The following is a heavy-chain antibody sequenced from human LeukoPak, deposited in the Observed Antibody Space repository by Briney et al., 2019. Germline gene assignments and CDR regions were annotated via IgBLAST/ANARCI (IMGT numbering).Heavy chain of an antibody. J-gene: IGHJ4*02. Sequence: GGSLRLSCAASGFTSSDYAMSWVRQAAGKGLEWVSGISDTGRRTYYTDSVKGRFTISRDDSKKTVYLQMKTLTAEDTAIYFCARHDSFIPYWGQGTLVTVSS. CDR3: ARHDSFIPY. V-gene: IGHV3-23*01. CDR2: ISDTGRRT. D-gene: IGHD5-18*01. CDR1: GFTSSDYA.